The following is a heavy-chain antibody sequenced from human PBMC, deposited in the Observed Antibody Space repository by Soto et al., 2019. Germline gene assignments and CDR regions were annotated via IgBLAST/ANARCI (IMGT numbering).Heavy chain of an antibody. J-gene: IGHJ4*02. CDR3: AKERLGRGIDY. V-gene: IGHV3-23*01. CDR1: GFTFSNYA. CDR2: VNNGGGGT. D-gene: IGHD3-10*01. Sequence: EVLLLDSGGGLVQPGGSLRLSCAASGFTFSNYAMTWVRQAPGKGPEWISTVNNGGGGTYYADSVKGRFTISRDNSKNTLYLQVSSLRAEDTAVYYCAKERLGRGIDYWGQGILVTVS.